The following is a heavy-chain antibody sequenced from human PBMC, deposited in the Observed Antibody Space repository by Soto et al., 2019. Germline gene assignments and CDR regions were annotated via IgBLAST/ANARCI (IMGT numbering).Heavy chain of an antibody. CDR3: ARDQAAPTVSGALWFDY. D-gene: IGHD6-6*01. CDR2: VSPYNGNT. J-gene: IGHJ4*02. Sequence: QVQLVQSGTEVKKPGASVKVTCKPSGYSFTSFGISWMRQAPGQGLEWLGWVSPYNGNTYSAQSLQGRLTMTTDTARGTVYMELTGLTTTDTAIYYCARDQAAPTVSGALWFDYWGLGTLVAVS. V-gene: IGHV1-18*01. CDR1: GYSFTSFG.